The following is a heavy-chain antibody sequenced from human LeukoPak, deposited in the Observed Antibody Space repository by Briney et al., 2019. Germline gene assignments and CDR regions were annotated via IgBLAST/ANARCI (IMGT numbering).Heavy chain of an antibody. D-gene: IGHD3-10*01. CDR2: IYYSGST. V-gene: IGHV4-59*08. CDR3: ASGHYYGSGSYFGWFDP. Sequence: SETLSLTCTVSGGSISSYYWSWIRQPPGKGLEWIGYIYYSGSTNYNPSLKSRVTISVDTSKNQFSLKLSSVTAADTAVYYCASGHYYGSGSYFGWFDPWGQGILVTVSS. J-gene: IGHJ5*02. CDR1: GGSISSYY.